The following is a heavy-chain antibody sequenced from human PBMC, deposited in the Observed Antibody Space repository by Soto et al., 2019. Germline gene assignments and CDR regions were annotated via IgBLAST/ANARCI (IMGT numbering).Heavy chain of an antibody. V-gene: IGHV4-39*02. Sequence: SETLSLTCTVSGGSISSSSYYWGWIRQPPGKGLEWIGSIYYSGSTYYNPSLKSRVTISVDTSKNQFSLKLSSVTAADTAVYYCARDSSSSSGGDYHYYGMVVWGQGTPVTVSS. J-gene: IGHJ6*02. CDR2: IYYSGST. D-gene: IGHD6-6*01. CDR3: ARDSSSSSGGDYHYYGMVV. CDR1: GGSISSSSYY.